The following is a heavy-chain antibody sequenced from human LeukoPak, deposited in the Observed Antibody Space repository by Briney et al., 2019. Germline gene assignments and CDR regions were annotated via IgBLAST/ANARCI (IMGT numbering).Heavy chain of an antibody. CDR2: ITSNSSII. Sequence: GGSLRLSCAASGFTFNTYSMNWVRQAPGKGLEWVSFITSNSSIIYYADSVKGRFTISRDNAKNSLYLQMNSLRDEDTAVYYCARDLFNAFDIWGQGTMVTVSS. CDR1: GFTFNTYS. D-gene: IGHD2-21*01. CDR3: ARDLFNAFDI. J-gene: IGHJ3*02. V-gene: IGHV3-48*02.